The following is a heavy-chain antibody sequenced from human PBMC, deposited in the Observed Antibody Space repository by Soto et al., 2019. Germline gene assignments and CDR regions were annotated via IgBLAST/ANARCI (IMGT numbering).Heavy chain of an antibody. CDR3: AKLQTYNYGPGAYFDL. CDR1: GFTFSSYA. J-gene: IGHJ4*02. V-gene: IGHV3-23*01. Sequence: EVQLLESGGGLVQPGGSLRLSCAASGFTFSSYAMSWVRQAPGKGLEWVSVISGSGGSTDYVDSVKGRFTIYRDNSKNTLYLQMNSLRAEDTAVYYCAKLQTYNYGPGAYFDLWGQGTLVAVSS. CDR2: ISGSGGST. D-gene: IGHD3-10*01.